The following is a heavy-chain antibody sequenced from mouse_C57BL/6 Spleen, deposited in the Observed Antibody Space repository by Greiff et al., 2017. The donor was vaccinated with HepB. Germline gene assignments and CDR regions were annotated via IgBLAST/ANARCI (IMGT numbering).Heavy chain of an antibody. CDR3: ASSHWYVYYAIDY. CDR2: INPNNGGT. CDR1: GYTFTDYY. D-gene: IGHD2-14*01. Sequence: VQLQQSGPELVKPGASVKISCKASGYTFTDYYMNLVKQSHGKSLEWIGDINPNNGGTRYNQKFKGKATLTVDKSSSTAYMELRSLTSEDSAVYDCASSHWYVYYAIDYWGQGTSVTVSS. V-gene: IGHV1-26*01. J-gene: IGHJ4*01.